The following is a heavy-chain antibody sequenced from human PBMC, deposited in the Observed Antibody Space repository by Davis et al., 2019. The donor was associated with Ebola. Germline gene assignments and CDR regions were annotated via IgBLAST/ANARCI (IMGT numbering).Heavy chain of an antibody. CDR1: GDSVSSNSAA. Sequence: SETLSLTCAISGDSVSSNSAAWNWIRQSPSRGLEWLGRTYYRSKWYNDYAVSVKSRITINPDTSKNQFSLQLSSVTAADTAVYYCARALSDYYYIDVWGKGTTVTVSS. V-gene: IGHV6-1*01. J-gene: IGHJ6*03. CDR2: TYYRSKWYN. CDR3: ARALSDYYYIDV.